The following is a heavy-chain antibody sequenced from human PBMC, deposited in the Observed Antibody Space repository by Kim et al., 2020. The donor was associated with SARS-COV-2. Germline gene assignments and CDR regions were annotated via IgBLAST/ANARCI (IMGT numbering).Heavy chain of an antibody. CDR3: ARGMAYAPHDY. V-gene: IGHV3-48*02. J-gene: IGHJ4*02. Sequence: HADSVKGRFTTSGANAKNSLYLQMNSLRDEDTAVYYCARGMAYAPHDYWGQGTLVTVSS. D-gene: IGHD4-17*01.